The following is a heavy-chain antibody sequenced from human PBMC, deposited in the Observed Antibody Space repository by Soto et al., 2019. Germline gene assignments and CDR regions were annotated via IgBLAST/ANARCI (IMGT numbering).Heavy chain of an antibody. D-gene: IGHD5-12*01. Sequence: QVQLQESGPGLVKPSETLSLTCTVSGGSISSYYWSWIRQPPGKGLEWIGYIYYSGSTNYNPSLKSRVTISVDTSKNQFSLKLSSVTAADTAVYYCARGLMSGFNWFDPWGQGTLVTVSS. CDR3: ARGLMSGFNWFDP. J-gene: IGHJ5*02. CDR1: GGSISSYY. V-gene: IGHV4-59*01. CDR2: IYYSGST.